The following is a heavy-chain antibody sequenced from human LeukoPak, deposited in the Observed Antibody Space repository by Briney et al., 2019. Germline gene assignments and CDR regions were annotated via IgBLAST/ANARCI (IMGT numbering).Heavy chain of an antibody. D-gene: IGHD3-22*01. Sequence: GGSLRLFCAASGFTFSSYAMHLVRQAPGKGVEYVSAISSNGGSTYYANSVKGRFTISRDNSKNTLYLQMGSLRAEDTAVYYCARDEHQYFYASSGRFDYWGQGTLVTVSS. CDR3: ARDEHQYFYASSGRFDY. CDR2: ISSNGGST. CDR1: GFTFSSYA. V-gene: IGHV3-64*01. J-gene: IGHJ4*02.